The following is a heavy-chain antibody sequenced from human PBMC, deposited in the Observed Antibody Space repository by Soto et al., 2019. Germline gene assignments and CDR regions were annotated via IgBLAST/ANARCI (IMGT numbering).Heavy chain of an antibody. Sequence: QVQLVQSGAEVKKPGASVKVSCKASGYTFTSYDINWVRQATGQGLEWMGWMNPNSGNTGYAQKFQGRVPMTRNTSISTGYMELSSLRSEDTAVYYCARNGGYCSGGSCYYYYYYGMDVWGQGTTVTVSS. CDR2: MNPNSGNT. CDR3: ARNGGYCSGGSCYYYYYYGMDV. CDR1: GYTFTSYD. V-gene: IGHV1-8*01. D-gene: IGHD2-15*01. J-gene: IGHJ6*02.